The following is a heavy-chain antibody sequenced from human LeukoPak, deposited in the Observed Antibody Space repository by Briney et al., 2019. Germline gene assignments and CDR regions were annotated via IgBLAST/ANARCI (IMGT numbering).Heavy chain of an antibody. V-gene: IGHV3-21*01. Sequence: ETLSLTCTVSGYSISSGYYWGWIRQPPGKGLEWVSSISSSSSYMYYADSVKGRFTISRDNAKNSLYMQVNSLRAEDTAVYYCARGGYSSSWYHDSWGQGTLVTVSS. J-gene: IGHJ4*02. CDR3: ARGGYSSSWYHDS. CDR1: GYSISSGYY. CDR2: ISSSSSYM. D-gene: IGHD6-13*01.